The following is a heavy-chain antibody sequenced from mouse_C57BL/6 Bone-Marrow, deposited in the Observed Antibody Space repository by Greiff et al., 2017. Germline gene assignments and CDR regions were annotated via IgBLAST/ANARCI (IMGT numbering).Heavy chain of an antibody. V-gene: IGHV1-55*01. Sequence: VQLQQPGAELVKPGASVKMSCKASGYTFTSYWITWVKQRPGQGLEWIGDIYPTSGRTNYNEKFKSKAILTLDTSSNPSYMQLSSLTSEDSAVFYCARSGPLGRRFDYWGQGTTLTGSS. CDR2: IYPTSGRT. CDR1: GYTFTSYW. J-gene: IGHJ2*01. D-gene: IGHD4-1*01. CDR3: ARSGPLGRRFDY.